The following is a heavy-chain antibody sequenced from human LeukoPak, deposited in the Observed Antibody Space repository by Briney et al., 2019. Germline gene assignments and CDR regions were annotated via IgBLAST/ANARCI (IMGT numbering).Heavy chain of an antibody. CDR3: AKNRASLAF. V-gene: IGHV3-7*03. J-gene: IGHJ4*02. D-gene: IGHD1-14*01. CDR1: GFTLSNYW. Sequence: GGSLRLSCAVSGFTLSNYWMSWVRQAPGKGLEWVASIKEDGSEKNYVESVKGRSTISRDNPQNSLYLQMDSLRAEDTAVYYCAKNRASLAFWGQGTLVTVSS. CDR2: IKEDGSEK.